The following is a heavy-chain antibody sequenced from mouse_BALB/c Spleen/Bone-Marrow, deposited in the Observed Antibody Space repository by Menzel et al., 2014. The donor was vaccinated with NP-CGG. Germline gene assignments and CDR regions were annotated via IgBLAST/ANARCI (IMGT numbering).Heavy chain of an antibody. V-gene: IGHV5-17*02. CDR2: ISSGSSTI. D-gene: IGHD2-10*02. Sequence: EVQGVESGGGLVQPGGSRKLSCAASGFTFSSFGMHWVRQAPEKGLEWVAYISSGSSTIYYADTVKGRFTISRDNPKNTLILKLTSLSSEDTAMYYCAREGRYGNLGYWGQGTTLTVSS. CDR3: AREGRYGNLGY. CDR1: GFTFSSFG. J-gene: IGHJ2*01.